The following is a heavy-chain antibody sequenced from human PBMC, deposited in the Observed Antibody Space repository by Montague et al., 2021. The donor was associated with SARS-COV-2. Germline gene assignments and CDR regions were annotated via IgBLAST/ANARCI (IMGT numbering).Heavy chain of an antibody. V-gene: IGHV4-39*01. CDR2: IYDSGST. CDR1: GGSISSSSYY. CDR3: ASQVSFGVVVAAARGWFDP. Sequence: SETLSLTCTVSGGSISSSSYYWGWIRQPPGQGLEWIGSIYDSGSTYYNPSLKSRVTISADTAKNQFALKLSSVTAADTAVYDCASQVSFGVVVAAARGWFDPWGQGTLVTVSS. J-gene: IGHJ5*02. D-gene: IGHD2-15*01.